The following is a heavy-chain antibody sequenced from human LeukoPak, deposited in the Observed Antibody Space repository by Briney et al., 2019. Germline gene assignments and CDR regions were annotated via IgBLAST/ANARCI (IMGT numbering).Heavy chain of an antibody. CDR1: GFTFSDYY. CDR2: ILNDNTV. Sequence: PGRSLRLSCAASGFTFSDYYMTWIRQAPGKGLEWVSYILNDNTVYYADSVKGRFTISRDNAKNSLYLQMNSLRAEDTAIYYCARDFSSGWFDPWGQGTLVTVSS. J-gene: IGHJ5*02. D-gene: IGHD6-19*01. CDR3: ARDFSSGWFDP. V-gene: IGHV3-11*01.